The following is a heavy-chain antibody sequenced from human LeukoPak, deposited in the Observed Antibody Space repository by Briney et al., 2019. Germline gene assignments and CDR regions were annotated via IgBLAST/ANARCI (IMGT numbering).Heavy chain of an antibody. V-gene: IGHV1-69*13. CDR2: IIPIFGTA. CDR1: GGTFSSYA. J-gene: IGHJ4*02. D-gene: IGHD6-19*01. CDR3: ARGYSSGWYPEDFDY. Sequence: SVKVSCKASGGTFSSYAISWVRQAPGQGLEWMGGIIPIFGTANYAQKFQGRVTITADESTSTAYMELSSLRSEDTAVYYCARGYSSGWYPEDFDYWGQGTLVTVSS.